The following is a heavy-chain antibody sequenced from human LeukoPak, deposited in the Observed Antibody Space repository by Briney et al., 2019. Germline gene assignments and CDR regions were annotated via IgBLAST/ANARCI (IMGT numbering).Heavy chain of an antibody. J-gene: IGHJ4*02. D-gene: IGHD2-2*01. V-gene: IGHV3-23*01. CDR3: ALTDCSSNGCSGKFDY. CDR1: GLTLSTFA. Sequence: GESLRLSCAASGLTLSTFAMSWVRQAAGQGLEWVSAISGSGSGTYYADSVKGRFTISGDNSKNTLYLQMNSLRAEDTAVYYCALTDCSSNGCSGKFDYWGQGTLVTVSS. CDR2: ISGSGSGT.